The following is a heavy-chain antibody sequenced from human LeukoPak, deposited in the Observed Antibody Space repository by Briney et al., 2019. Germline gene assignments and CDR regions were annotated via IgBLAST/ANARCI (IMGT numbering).Heavy chain of an antibody. CDR1: GFTFSSYA. Sequence: GGSLRLSCAASGFTFSSYAMSWVRQAPGKGLEWVSAISGSGGSTYYADSVKGRFTISRDNSKNTLYLQMNSLRAEDTAVYYCAKHIFYDFWSGYYSYWGQGTLVTVSS. CDR3: AKHIFYDFWSGYYSY. CDR2: ISGSGGST. D-gene: IGHD3-3*01. J-gene: IGHJ4*02. V-gene: IGHV3-23*01.